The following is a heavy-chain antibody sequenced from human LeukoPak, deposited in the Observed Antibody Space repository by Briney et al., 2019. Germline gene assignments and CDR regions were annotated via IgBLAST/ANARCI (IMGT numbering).Heavy chain of an antibody. J-gene: IGHJ4*02. CDR3: ARASEERITMVRGATLDY. CDR1: GFTFSSYS. Sequence: GGSLRLSCAASGFTFSSYSMNWVRQAPGKGLEWVSSISSSSSYTYYADSVKGRFTISRDNAKNSLYLQMNSLRAEDTAVYYCARASEERITMVRGATLDYWGQGTLVTVSS. D-gene: IGHD3-10*01. V-gene: IGHV3-21*01. CDR2: ISSSSSYT.